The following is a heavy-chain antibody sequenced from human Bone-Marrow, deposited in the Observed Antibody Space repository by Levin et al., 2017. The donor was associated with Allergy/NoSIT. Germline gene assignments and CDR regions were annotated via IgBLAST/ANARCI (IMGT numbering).Heavy chain of an antibody. CDR2: IDWDGTT. V-gene: IGHV3-23*01. CDR3: AKGGISSAGGIDS. Sequence: GGSLRLSCAASGFTFASYAMTWVRQTPGKGLQWVSSIDWDGTTYYADSVKGRFTISRDNSQNTVYLQMNSLRVEDTAVYYCAKGGISSAGGIDSRGQGTLVTVSS. CDR1: GFTFASYA. J-gene: IGHJ4*02. D-gene: IGHD2/OR15-2a*01.